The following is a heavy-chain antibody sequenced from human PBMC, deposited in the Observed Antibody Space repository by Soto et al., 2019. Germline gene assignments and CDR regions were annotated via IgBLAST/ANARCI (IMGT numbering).Heavy chain of an antibody. V-gene: IGHV3-23*01. D-gene: IGHD6-6*01. Sequence: EVQLLESGGGLVQPGGSLRLSCAASGFTFSNYAMSWVRQAPGKGLEWVSGISGSGGSTYYTDSVKGRFTISRDNSKNTLYLQMNSLRADDTAVYYCAKVWVAALNWFDPWGQGTLVTVSS. CDR3: AKVWVAALNWFDP. J-gene: IGHJ5*02. CDR2: ISGSGGST. CDR1: GFTFSNYA.